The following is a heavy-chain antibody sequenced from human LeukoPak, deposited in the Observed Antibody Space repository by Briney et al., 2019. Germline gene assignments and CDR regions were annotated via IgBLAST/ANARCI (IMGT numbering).Heavy chain of an antibody. CDR1: GFTFSSYA. J-gene: IGHJ4*02. V-gene: IGHV3-23*01. CDR3: ARAEYDSSLGFDH. CDR2: ISGSGDST. Sequence: PGGSLRLSCAASGFTFSSYAMNWVRQAPGKGLEWVSGISGSGDSTYYADSVKGRFTISRDNSKNTLYLQMNSLRAEDTAVYYCARAEYDSSLGFDHWGQGTLVTVSS. D-gene: IGHD3-22*01.